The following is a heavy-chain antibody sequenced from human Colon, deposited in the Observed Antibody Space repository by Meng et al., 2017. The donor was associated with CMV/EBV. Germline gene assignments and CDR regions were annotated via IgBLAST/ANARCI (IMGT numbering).Heavy chain of an antibody. V-gene: IGHV3-30*04. CDR1: GFTFSNYV. CDR3: ARSNTGKDTILPVITWLDHYFRGLDV. J-gene: IGHJ6*02. CDR2: ISYDENNE. Sequence: GGSLRLSCAASGFTFSNYVMHWVRQAPGKGLEWVAVISYDENNEYYLESVEGRFTISRDNSKNTLYLHMNNVRAEDTGVYYCARSNTGKDTILPVITWLDHYFRGLDVWGQGTPVTVSS. D-gene: IGHD3-3*01.